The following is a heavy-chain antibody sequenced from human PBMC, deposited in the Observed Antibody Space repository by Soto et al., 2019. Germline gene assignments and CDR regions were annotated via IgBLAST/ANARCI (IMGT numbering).Heavy chain of an antibody. D-gene: IGHD6-19*01. CDR1: GCSFGSYG. J-gene: IGHJ4*02. CDR3: AKDRRVVAVAAPFDY. Sequence: QVQLVESGRGVVQPGRALRLSCAASGCSFGSYGMHWVRQAPGKGLEWVAVISYDGSNKYYADSVKGRFTISRDNSKNTLYLPMNSLRAEDTAVYYCAKDRRVVAVAAPFDYWGQGTLVTVSS. CDR2: ISYDGSNK. V-gene: IGHV3-30*18.